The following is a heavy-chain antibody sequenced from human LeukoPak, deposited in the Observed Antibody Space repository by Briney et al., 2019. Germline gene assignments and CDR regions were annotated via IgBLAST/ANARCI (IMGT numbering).Heavy chain of an antibody. D-gene: IGHD2-21*02. Sequence: GGSLRLSCAASGLTFSSYGMRWVRQAPGKGLEWVAVISYGGSNKYYTDSVKGPFTISRDNSKDTLYLQMHSLRAEDTAVYYCAKDQIACGGCGCYSVLDYWGQGTLVTVSA. CDR3: AKDQIACGGCGCYSVLDY. CDR1: GLTFSSYG. CDR2: ISYGGSNK. J-gene: IGHJ4*02. V-gene: IGHV3-30*18.